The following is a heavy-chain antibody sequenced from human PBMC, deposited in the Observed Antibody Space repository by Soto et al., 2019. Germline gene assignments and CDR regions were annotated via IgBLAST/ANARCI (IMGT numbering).Heavy chain of an antibody. CDR1: GYTFTSYN. J-gene: IGHJ4*02. Sequence: ASVKVSCKASGYTFTSYNINWVRQATGQGLELMGWMNPNIGNTGYAQKFQDRITLTRDTSITTAYMELGSLTSDDTAVYFCVRYGAAATYWGKGTQVTXS. CDR3: VRYGAAATY. V-gene: IGHV1-8*02. CDR2: MNPNIGNT. D-gene: IGHD2-8*01.